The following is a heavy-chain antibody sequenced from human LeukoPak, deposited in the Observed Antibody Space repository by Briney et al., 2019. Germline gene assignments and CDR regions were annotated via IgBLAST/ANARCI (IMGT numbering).Heavy chain of an antibody. J-gene: IGHJ4*02. D-gene: IGHD2-15*01. Sequence: GGSLRLSCAASGFTFSSYAMHWVRQAPGKGLEWVAVISYDGSNKYYADSVKGRFTISRDNSKNTLYLQMNSLRAEDTAVYYCAKEGYCSGGSCYSPYYFDYWGQGTLVTVSS. V-gene: IGHV3-30*04. CDR1: GFTFSSYA. CDR2: ISYDGSNK. CDR3: AKEGYCSGGSCYSPYYFDY.